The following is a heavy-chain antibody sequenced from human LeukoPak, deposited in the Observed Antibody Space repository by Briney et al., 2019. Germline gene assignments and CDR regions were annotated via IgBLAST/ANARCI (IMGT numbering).Heavy chain of an antibody. D-gene: IGHD2-2*01. CDR3: AKEASTSSRRYFDL. V-gene: IGHV3-30*02. J-gene: IGHJ2*01. CDR1: GFTFSSYA. Sequence: GGSLRLSCAASGFTFSSYAMHWVRQAPGKGLEWVAFIRYDGSNKYYADSVKGRFTISRDNSKNTLYLQMNSLRAEDTAVYYCAKEASTSSRRYFDLWGRGTLVTVSS. CDR2: IRYDGSNK.